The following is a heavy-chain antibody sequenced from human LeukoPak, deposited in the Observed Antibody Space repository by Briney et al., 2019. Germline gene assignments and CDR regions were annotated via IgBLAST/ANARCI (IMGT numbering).Heavy chain of an antibody. CDR2: IKQDGSDK. CDR3: AREPYGDFFDY. V-gene: IGHV3-7*03. CDR1: GFTFSSYW. Sequence: AGGSLRLSCAASGFTFSSYWMSWVRQAPGKGLEWVANIKQDGSDKYYVDSVKGRFTISGDNAKNSLYLQMNSLRAEDTAVYYCAREPYGDFFDYWGREPWSLSPQ. J-gene: IGHJ4*02. D-gene: IGHD4-17*01.